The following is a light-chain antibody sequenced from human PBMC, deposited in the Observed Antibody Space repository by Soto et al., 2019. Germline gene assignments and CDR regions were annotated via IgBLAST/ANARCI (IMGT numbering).Light chain of an antibody. J-gene: IGLJ3*02. Sequence: QAVVTREPSFSVSPGGTVTLTCGLSSGSVSPSYYPGWFQQTPGQAPRALIYTTNTRSSGVPDRFSGSILGNKAALTITGAQADDESDYYCVLYMGSGIWVFGGGTKLTVL. CDR2: TTN. CDR1: SGSVSPSYY. CDR3: VLYMGSGIWV. V-gene: IGLV8-61*01.